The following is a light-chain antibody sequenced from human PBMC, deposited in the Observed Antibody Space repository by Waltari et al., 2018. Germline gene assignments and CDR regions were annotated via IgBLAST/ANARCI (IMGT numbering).Light chain of an antibody. J-gene: IGLJ3*02. V-gene: IGLV2-14*01. CDR3: SSYRTTNTGV. CDR2: EVN. CDR1: SSDVGGYNY. Sequence: QSALTQPASVSGSPGQSITISCTGTSSDVGGYNYVSWYQQRPGKAPKLIIYEVNNRPAGVCSRFSGSKSGHTASLTISVLQPEDEADYYCSSYRTTNTGVFGGGTKLTVL.